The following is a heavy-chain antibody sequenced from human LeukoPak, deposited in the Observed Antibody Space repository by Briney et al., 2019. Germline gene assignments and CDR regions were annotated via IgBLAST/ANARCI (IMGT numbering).Heavy chain of an antibody. V-gene: IGHV4-39*07. J-gene: IGHJ3*02. CDR3: ARGQQLVRIDI. D-gene: IGHD6-13*01. CDR1: GGSISSSSYY. Sequence: PSGTLSLTCTVSGGSISSSSYYWGWIRQPPGKGLEWIGSIYYSGSTYYNPSLKSRVTISVHTSKNQFSLKLSSVTAADTAVYYCARGQQLVRIDIWGQGTMVTVSS. CDR2: IYYSGST.